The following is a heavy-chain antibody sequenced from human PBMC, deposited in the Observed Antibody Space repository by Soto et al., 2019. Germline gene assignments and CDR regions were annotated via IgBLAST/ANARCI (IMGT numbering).Heavy chain of an antibody. Sequence: ASVKVSCKASGYIFTSYGISWVRQAPGQGLEWMGWISAYNGNTNYAQKLQGRVTMTTDTSTSTAYMELRSLRSDDTAVYYCARTYYYDSSGYYSFDYWGQGTLVTVSS. CDR2: ISAYNGNT. J-gene: IGHJ4*02. CDR1: GYIFTSYG. CDR3: ARTYYYDSSGYYSFDY. D-gene: IGHD3-22*01. V-gene: IGHV1-18*01.